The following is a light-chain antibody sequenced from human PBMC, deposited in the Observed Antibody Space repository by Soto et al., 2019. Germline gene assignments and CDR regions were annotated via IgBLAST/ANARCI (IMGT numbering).Light chain of an antibody. V-gene: IGKV3-11*01. CDR3: QQRSNWPLT. Sequence: EVVLTQSPGTLSLSPGERATLSCRASPSVSNSLAWYQHKPGQAPRLLIYDASNRATGIPARFSGSGSGTDFTLTISSLEPEDFAVYYCQQRSNWPLTFGPGTKVDIK. J-gene: IGKJ3*01. CDR1: PSVSNS. CDR2: DAS.